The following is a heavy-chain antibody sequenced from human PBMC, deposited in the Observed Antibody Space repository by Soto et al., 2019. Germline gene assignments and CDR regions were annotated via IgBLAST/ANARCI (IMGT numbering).Heavy chain of an antibody. J-gene: IGHJ6*02. CDR1: GASITTGGYY. Sequence: SETLSLTCTVSGASITTGGYYWSWIRQPPGKGLEWIGYIYYSGSTNYNPSLKSRVTISVDTSKNQFSLKLSSVTAADTAVYYCARAYSSGYYSPNYYYGMDVWGQGTTVTVSS. CDR3: ARAYSSGYYSPNYYYGMDV. CDR2: IYYSGST. V-gene: IGHV4-61*08. D-gene: IGHD3-22*01.